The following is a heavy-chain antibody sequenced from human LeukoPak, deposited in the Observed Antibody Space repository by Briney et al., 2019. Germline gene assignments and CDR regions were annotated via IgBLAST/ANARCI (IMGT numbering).Heavy chain of an antibody. J-gene: IGHJ6*03. Sequence: GGSLRLSCAASGFTFSSYWMHWVRQAPGKGLEWVSTFGGRGGSTYYADSVKGRFTISRDNSRNTLYLQMNSLRAEDTAIYYCAKQGRDWLRDYYYYMDVWGKGTTVTISS. CDR1: GFTFSSYW. D-gene: IGHD3-9*01. CDR2: FGGRGGST. CDR3: AKQGRDWLRDYYYYMDV. V-gene: IGHV3-23*01.